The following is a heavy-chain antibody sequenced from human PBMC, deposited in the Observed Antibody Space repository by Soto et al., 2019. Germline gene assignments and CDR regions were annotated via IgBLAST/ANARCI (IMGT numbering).Heavy chain of an antibody. J-gene: IGHJ4*02. Sequence: PSETLSLTCTVSGGSVSSGSYYWSWIRQPPGKGLEWIGYIYYSGSTNYNPSLKSRVTISVDTSKNQFSLKLSSVTAADTAVYYCAREVLAEAVDYWGQGTLVTVSS. CDR3: AREVLAEAVDY. CDR1: GGSVSSGSYY. CDR2: IYYSGST. D-gene: IGHD6-19*01. V-gene: IGHV4-61*01.